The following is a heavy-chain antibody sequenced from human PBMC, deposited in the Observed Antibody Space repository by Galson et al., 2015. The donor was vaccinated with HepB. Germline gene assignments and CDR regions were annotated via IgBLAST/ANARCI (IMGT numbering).Heavy chain of an antibody. Sequence: SLRLSCAASGFSFSTYALHWVRQAPGKGLEWVAGISHDGSSIYYTDSVKGRFTISRDNSKNTLDLQMNSLRPEDTAVYYCAKVAASGRAAPSLGYWGQGTLVTVSS. D-gene: IGHD3-10*01. CDR2: ISHDGSSI. J-gene: IGHJ4*02. V-gene: IGHV3-30*04. CDR1: GFSFSTYA. CDR3: AKVAASGRAAPSLGY.